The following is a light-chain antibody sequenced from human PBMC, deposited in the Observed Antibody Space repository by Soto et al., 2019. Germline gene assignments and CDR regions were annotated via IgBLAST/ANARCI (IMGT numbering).Light chain of an antibody. CDR1: QDISNY. V-gene: IGKV1-33*01. Sequence: DIQMTQSPSSLSASVGDRVTITCQASQDISNYLNWYQQKPGKAPKLLIYDASNLETGVPSRFSGSGSGTDFTFTISSLQSEDIATYYCQPYDNLPPYTFGQGTKVDIK. CDR3: QPYDNLPPYT. CDR2: DAS. J-gene: IGKJ2*01.